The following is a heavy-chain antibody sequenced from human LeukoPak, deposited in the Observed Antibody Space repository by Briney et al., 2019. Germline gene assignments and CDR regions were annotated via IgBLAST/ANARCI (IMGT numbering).Heavy chain of an antibody. D-gene: IGHD3-10*02. J-gene: IGHJ6*04. CDR2: ISSSSSTI. V-gene: IGHV3-48*04. CDR3: AELGITMIGGV. CDR1: GFTFSSYS. Sequence: GGSLRLSCAASGFTFSSYSMNWVRQAPGKGLEWVSYISSSSSTIYYADSVKGRFTISRDNAKNSLYLQMNRLRAEDTAVYYCAELGITMIGGVWGKGTTVTISS.